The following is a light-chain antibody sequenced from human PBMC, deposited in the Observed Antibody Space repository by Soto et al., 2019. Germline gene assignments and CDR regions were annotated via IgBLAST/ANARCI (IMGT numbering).Light chain of an antibody. Sequence: QSALTQPASVSGSPGQSITISCTGSSSDIGRYDYVSWYQQLPGKAPKLIIYRVINRPSGISDRFSGSILGNKAALTITGAQADDDSDYYCVLYMGGGISVFGGGTKLTVL. J-gene: IGLJ3*02. CDR1: SSDIGRYDY. V-gene: IGLV2-14*03. CDR3: VLYMGGGISV. CDR2: RVI.